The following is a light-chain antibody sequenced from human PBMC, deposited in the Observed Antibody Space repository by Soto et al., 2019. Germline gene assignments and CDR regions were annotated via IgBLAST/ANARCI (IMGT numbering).Light chain of an antibody. CDR2: DVS. Sequence: QSVLTQPASVSGSPGQSITTSCTGTSSDVGGYNYVSWYQQHPGKAPKLMIYDVSYRPSGVSDRFSGSKSGNTASLTISGLQSEDEADYYCDSYTSGSSYVFGTGTKLTVL. CDR1: SSDVGGYNY. J-gene: IGLJ1*01. CDR3: DSYTSGSSYV. V-gene: IGLV2-14*01.